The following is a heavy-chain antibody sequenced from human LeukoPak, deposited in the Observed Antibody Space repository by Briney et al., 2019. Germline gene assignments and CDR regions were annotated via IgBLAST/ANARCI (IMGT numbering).Heavy chain of an antibody. CDR1: RYTFSSYG. CDR2: ISYDGSNK. Sequence: PGRSLRLSCAASRYTFSSYGMHWVRQAPGKGLEWVAVISYDGSNKYYADSVKGRFTISRDNSKNTLYLQMNSLRAEDTAVYYCATGLGESFDYWGQGTLLTVSS. J-gene: IGHJ4*02. D-gene: IGHD3-10*01. CDR3: ATGLGESFDY. V-gene: IGHV3-30*03.